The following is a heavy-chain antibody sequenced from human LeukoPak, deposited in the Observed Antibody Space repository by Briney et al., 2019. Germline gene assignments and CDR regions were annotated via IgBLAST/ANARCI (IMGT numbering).Heavy chain of an antibody. V-gene: IGHV4-39*07. CDR1: GASISSPTFY. Sequence: PSETLSLTCTVSGASISSPTFYWGWTRQSPGKGLEWIGNVYHTGSSFYTASLKSRVTISIDTSKNQLYLNLMSVTAADTAIYFCAKAGVLPTGDWFSPWARESWSPSP. CDR3: AKAGVLPTGDWFSP. D-gene: IGHD4-17*01. J-gene: IGHJ5*02. CDR2: VYHTGSS.